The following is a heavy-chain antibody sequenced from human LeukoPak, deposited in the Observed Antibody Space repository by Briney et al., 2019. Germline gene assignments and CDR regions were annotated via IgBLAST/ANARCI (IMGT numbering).Heavy chain of an antibody. CDR3: VKGGWRWDIPNFDY. V-gene: IGHV3-33*06. D-gene: IGHD6-19*01. J-gene: IGHJ4*02. CDR1: GFTFSSYG. Sequence: PGRSLRLSCAASGFTFSSYGMHWVRQAPGKGLEWVAVIWYDGSNKYYADSVKGRFTISRDNSKNTLYLQMSSLRAEDTAVYYCVKGGWRWDIPNFDYWGQGTLVTVSS. CDR2: IWYDGSNK.